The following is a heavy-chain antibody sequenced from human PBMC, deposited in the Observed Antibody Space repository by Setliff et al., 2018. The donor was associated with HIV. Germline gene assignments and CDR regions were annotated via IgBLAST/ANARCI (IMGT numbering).Heavy chain of an antibody. CDR1: HGAISSYY. D-gene: IGHD4-17*01. CDR2: IYYSRST. J-gene: IGHJ2*01. V-gene: IGHV4-59*08. CDR3: ARLQLKVTTWYFDL. Sequence: SETLSLTCTASHGAISSYYWSWIRQPPGKGLEWIGHIYYSRSTNYNPSLKSRVTISVDRPKNQFSLKVSSVTAADTAVYYCARLQLKVTTWYFDLWGRGTLVTVSS.